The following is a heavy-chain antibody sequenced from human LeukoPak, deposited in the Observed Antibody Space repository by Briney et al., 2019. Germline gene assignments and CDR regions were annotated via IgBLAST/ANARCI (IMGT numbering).Heavy chain of an antibody. D-gene: IGHD7-27*01. CDR1: GFTFSDYY. V-gene: IGHV3-11*04. Sequence: PGGSLRLSCAASGFTFSDYYMSWLRQAPGKGLEWVSYISSSGSTIYYADSVKGRFTISRDNAKNSLYLQMNSLRAEDTAVYYCARATGWGFYYYYYMDVWGKGTTVTVSS. CDR2: ISSSGSTI. J-gene: IGHJ6*03. CDR3: ARATGWGFYYYYYMDV.